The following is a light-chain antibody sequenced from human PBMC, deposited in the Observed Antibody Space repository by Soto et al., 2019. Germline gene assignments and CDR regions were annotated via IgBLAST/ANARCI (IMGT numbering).Light chain of an antibody. J-gene: IGKJ4*01. CDR3: QQRRQWPLT. CDR1: QIVLSNNNHY. V-gene: IGKV4-1*01. CDR2: WAS. Sequence: DIVMTQSPDSLPLSLGDRSTINCNSSQIVLSNNNHYLAWFQQKPGQPPKLLIYWASTRGSGVPDRFSGSGSGTDFTLTINNLQAEDVAVYYCQQRRQWPLTFGGGTKVDI.